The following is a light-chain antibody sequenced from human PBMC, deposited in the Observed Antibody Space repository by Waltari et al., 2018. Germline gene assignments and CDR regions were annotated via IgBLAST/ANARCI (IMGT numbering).Light chain of an antibody. CDR2: AAS. CDR3: QQLNSYPL. Sequence: DIQLTQSPSFLSASVGDRVTITCRASQGISSYLAWYQQKPGKAPKLLIYAASTLQSGVPSRFSGSGSGTEFTLTISSLQPEDFATYDCQQLNSYPLFGGGTKVEIK. CDR1: QGISSY. J-gene: IGKJ4*01. V-gene: IGKV1-9*01.